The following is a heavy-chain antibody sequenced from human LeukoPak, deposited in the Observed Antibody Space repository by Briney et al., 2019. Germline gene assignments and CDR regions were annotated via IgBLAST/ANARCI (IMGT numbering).Heavy chain of an antibody. CDR3: AKEGREMGAATMDY. Sequence: PGGSLRLSCAASGFTFSNYAMSWVRQAPGKGLEWVSGISGSGGSTYYADSVGRFSISRDNSNNTLYLQLTSLRADDTAVYYCAKEGREMGAATMDYWGQGTLVTVSS. CDR1: GFTFSNYA. CDR2: ISGSGGST. V-gene: IGHV3-23*01. D-gene: IGHD1-26*01. J-gene: IGHJ4*02.